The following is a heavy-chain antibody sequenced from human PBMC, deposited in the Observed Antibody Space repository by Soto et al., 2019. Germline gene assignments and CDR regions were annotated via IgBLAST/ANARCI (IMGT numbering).Heavy chain of an antibody. J-gene: IGHJ6*02. Sequence: SVKVSCKASGGTCSSYAISCVRQSPLQWLDWMGGIIPIFGTANYAQKFQGRVTITADESTSTAYMELSSLRSEDTAVYYCARKHNWNYGGYYYGMDVWGQGTTVTVSS. CDR3: ARKHNWNYGGYYYGMDV. D-gene: IGHD1-7*01. CDR1: GGTCSSYA. V-gene: IGHV1-69*13. CDR2: IIPIFGTA.